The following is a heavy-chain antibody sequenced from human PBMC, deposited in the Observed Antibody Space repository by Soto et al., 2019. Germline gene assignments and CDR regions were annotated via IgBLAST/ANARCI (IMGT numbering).Heavy chain of an antibody. CDR2: TRNKANSYTT. CDR3: AREGYYDFWSGYRPFDY. V-gene: IGHV3-72*01. J-gene: IGHJ4*02. D-gene: IGHD3-3*01. Sequence: GGSLRLSCAASGFTFSDHYMDWVRQAPGKGLEWVGRTRNKANSYTTEYAASVKGRFTISRDDSKNSLYLQMNSLKTEDTAVYYCAREGYYDFWSGYRPFDYWGQGTLVTVSS. CDR1: GFTFSDHY.